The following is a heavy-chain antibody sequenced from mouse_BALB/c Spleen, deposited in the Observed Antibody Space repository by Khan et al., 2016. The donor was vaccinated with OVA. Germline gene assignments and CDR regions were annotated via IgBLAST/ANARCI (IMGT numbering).Heavy chain of an antibody. D-gene: IGHD1-2*01. CDR3: AGSITTAKGDYGTMDY. V-gene: IGHV5-6*01. Sequence: EVELVESGGDLVKPGGSLKLSCAASGFTFSNYGMSWVRQTPDKRLEWVATISSGGHFTYYPDSVKGRFTISRDNAKITLYLQMNSLKSEDTAMYYGAGSITTAKGDYGTMDYWGQGTSVTVSS. J-gene: IGHJ4*01. CDR1: GFTFSNYG. CDR2: ISSGGHFT.